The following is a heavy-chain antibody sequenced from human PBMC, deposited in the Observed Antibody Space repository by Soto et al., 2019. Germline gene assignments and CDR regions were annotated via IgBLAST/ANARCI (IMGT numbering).Heavy chain of an antibody. D-gene: IGHD2-15*01. Sequence: GPTLGNPTESLTLAYTVSGSTLSSARMGLSWIRQPPGKALEWLAHIFSNDEKSYSTSLKSRLTISKDTSKSQVVLTMTNMDPVDTATYYCARVVVAATHLDYWGQGTLVTASS. J-gene: IGHJ4*02. CDR1: GSTLSSARMG. CDR3: ARVVVAATHLDY. CDR2: IFSNDEK. V-gene: IGHV2-26*01.